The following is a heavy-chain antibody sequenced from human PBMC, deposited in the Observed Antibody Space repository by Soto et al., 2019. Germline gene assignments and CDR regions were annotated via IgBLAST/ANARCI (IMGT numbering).Heavy chain of an antibody. CDR2: IYHSGST. CDR3: ARDLNDYGDRNWYFDL. J-gene: IGHJ2*01. CDR1: SGSISSNNW. Sequence: PSETLSLTCAVSSGSISSNNWWSWVRQSPGKGLEWIGEIYHSGSTNYNPSFKSRVTISVGKSNNHFSLSLSSVTAADTAVYYCARDLNDYGDRNWYFDLWGRGTLVTVSS. D-gene: IGHD4-17*01. V-gene: IGHV4-4*02.